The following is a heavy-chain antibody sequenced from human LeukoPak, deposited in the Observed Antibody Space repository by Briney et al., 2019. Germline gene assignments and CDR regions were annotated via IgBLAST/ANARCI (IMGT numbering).Heavy chain of an antibody. CDR1: GFTFDDYG. CDR2: INWNGGST. CDR3: ARDRRSDGNYYFDY. V-gene: IGHV3-20*04. J-gene: IGHJ4*02. Sequence: GGSLRLSCAASGFTFDDYGMSWVRQAPGKGLEWVSGINWNGGSTGYADSVKGRFTISRDNAKNSLYLQMNSLRAEDTAVYYCARDRRSDGNYYFDYWGQGTLVTVSS.